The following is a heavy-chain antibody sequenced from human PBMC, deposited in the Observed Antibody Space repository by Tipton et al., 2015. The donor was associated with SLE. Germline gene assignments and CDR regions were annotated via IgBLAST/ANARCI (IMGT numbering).Heavy chain of an antibody. V-gene: IGHV1-8*03. CDR2: MNPNSGNT. CDR1: GYTFTSYG. J-gene: IGHJ4*02. Sequence: QVQLVQSGAEVKKPGASVKVSCKASGYTFTSYGISWVRQAPGQGLEWMGWMNPNSGNTGYAQKFQGRVTITRNTSISTAYMELSSLRSEDTAVYYCATGIAARRNYFDYWGQGTLVTVSS. CDR3: ATGIAARRNYFDY. D-gene: IGHD6-6*01.